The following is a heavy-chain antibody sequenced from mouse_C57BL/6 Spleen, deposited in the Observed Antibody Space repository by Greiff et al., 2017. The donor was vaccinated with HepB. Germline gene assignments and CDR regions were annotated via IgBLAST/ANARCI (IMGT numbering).Heavy chain of an antibody. CDR3: ARRGDYYGSSEVYYAMDY. V-gene: IGHV1-64*01. CDR1: GYTFTSYW. D-gene: IGHD1-1*01. J-gene: IGHJ4*01. Sequence: QVQLQQPGAELVKPGASVKLSCKASGYTFTSYWMHWVKQRPGQGLEWIGMIHPNSGSTNYNEKFKSKATLTVDKSSSTAYMLLSSLTSEDSAVYYCARRGDYYGSSEVYYAMDYWGQGTSVTVSS. CDR2: IHPNSGST.